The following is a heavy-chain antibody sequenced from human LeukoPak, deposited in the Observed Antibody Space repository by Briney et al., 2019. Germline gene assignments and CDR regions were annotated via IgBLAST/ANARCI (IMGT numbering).Heavy chain of an antibody. J-gene: IGHJ3*02. CDR3: ARPNLYSTSLDAFDI. V-gene: IGHV3-21*01. D-gene: IGHD2-8*01. CDR1: GLTFSSYS. Sequence: KSGGSLRLSCAASGLTFSSYSMNWVRQAPGKGLEGVSSISSSSSYIYYADSVKGRFTISRDNAKNSLYLQVTSLRAEDTAVYYCARPNLYSTSLDAFDIWGQGTMVTVSS. CDR2: ISSSSSYI.